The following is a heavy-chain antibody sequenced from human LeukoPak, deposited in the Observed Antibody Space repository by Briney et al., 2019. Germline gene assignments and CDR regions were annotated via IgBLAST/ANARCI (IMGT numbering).Heavy chain of an antibody. CDR1: GFTFSSYA. V-gene: IGHV4-34*01. CDR2: INHSGST. J-gene: IGHJ6*03. Sequence: GSLRLSCAASGFTFSSYAMSWVRQAPGKGLEWIGEINHSGSTNYNPSLKSRVTISVDTSKNQFSLKLSSVTAADTAVYYCARGGAYYYDSSGYYAYYYYYYMDVWGKGTTVTVSS. CDR3: ARGGAYYYDSSGYYAYYYYYYMDV. D-gene: IGHD3-22*01.